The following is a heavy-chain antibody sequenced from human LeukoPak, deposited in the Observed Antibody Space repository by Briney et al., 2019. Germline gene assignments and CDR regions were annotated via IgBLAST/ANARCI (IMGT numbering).Heavy chain of an antibody. Sequence: GASVKVSCKASGYTFTSYAMHWVRQALGQRLEWMGWINAGNGNTKYSQKFQGRVTITRDTSASTAYMELSSLRSEDTAVYYCARGYGGNSLTVGFDPWGQGTLVTVSS. V-gene: IGHV1-3*01. D-gene: IGHD4-23*01. J-gene: IGHJ5*02. CDR2: INAGNGNT. CDR1: GYTFTSYA. CDR3: ARGYGGNSLTVGFDP.